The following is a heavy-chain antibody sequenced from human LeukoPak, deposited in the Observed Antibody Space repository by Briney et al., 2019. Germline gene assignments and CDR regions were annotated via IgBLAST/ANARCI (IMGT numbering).Heavy chain of an antibody. CDR2: IYHSGST. V-gene: IGHV4-38-2*02. Sequence: SETLSLTCTVSGYSISSGYYWGWIRQPPGKGLEWIGSIYHSGSTYYNPSLKSRVTISVDTSRNQFSLKLSSVTAADTAVYYCARGGSSDPVDYWGQGTPVTVSS. J-gene: IGHJ4*02. CDR1: GYSISSGYY. D-gene: IGHD1-26*01. CDR3: ARGGSSDPVDY.